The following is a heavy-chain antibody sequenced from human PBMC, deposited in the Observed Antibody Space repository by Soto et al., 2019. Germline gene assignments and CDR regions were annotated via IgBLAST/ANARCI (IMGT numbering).Heavy chain of an antibody. Sequence: QVQLVQSGAEVKKPGSSVKVSCKASGGTFSSYTISWVRQDPGQGLEWMGRIIPILGIANYAQKFQGRVTITADKSTSTAYMELSSLRSEDTAVYYCARDRGYSGYELDYWGQGTLVTVSS. CDR3: ARDRGYSGYELDY. CDR2: IIPILGIA. V-gene: IGHV1-69*08. J-gene: IGHJ4*02. D-gene: IGHD5-12*01. CDR1: GGTFSSYT.